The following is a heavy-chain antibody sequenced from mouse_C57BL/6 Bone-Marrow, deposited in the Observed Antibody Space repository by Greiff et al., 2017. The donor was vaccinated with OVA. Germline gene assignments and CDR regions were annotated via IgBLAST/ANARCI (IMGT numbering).Heavy chain of an antibody. V-gene: IGHV5-6*01. CDR1: GFTFSSYG. CDR3: ARQVYYGSSSWFAY. Sequence: EVHLVESGGDLVKPGGSLKLSCAASGFTFSSYGMSWVRQTPDKRLEWVATISSGGSYTYYPDSVKGRFTISRDNAKNTLYLQMSSLKSEDTAMYYCARQVYYGSSSWFAYWGQGTLVTVSA. D-gene: IGHD1-1*01. J-gene: IGHJ3*01. CDR2: ISSGGSYT.